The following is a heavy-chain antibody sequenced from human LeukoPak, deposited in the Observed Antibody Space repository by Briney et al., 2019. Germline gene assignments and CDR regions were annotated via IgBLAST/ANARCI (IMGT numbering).Heavy chain of an antibody. CDR1: GFSLSAYW. D-gene: IGHD2-15*01. J-gene: IGHJ1*01. CDR2: INRDGSQT. V-gene: IGHV3-7*01. Sequence: PGRSLRLSCAASGFSLSAYWMTWVRQAPGKGLEWVANINRDGSQTNHVDSVKGRFTISRDNAKNSLYLQMNSLRAEDTAVYYCARVGYCSGGSCKSEYFQHWGQGTLVTVSS. CDR3: ARVGYCSGGSCKSEYFQH.